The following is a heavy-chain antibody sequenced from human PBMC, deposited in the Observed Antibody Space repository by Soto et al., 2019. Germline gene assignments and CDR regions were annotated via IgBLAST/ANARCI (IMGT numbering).Heavy chain of an antibody. CDR1: GYSFTDYF. CDR3: ARDGSCYAFDY. Sequence: ASVKVSCKASGYSFTDYFMHWVRQAPGQGLEWMGVIYTSGGSTYYSQKFQGRVTMTRDTSTSTVYMELNSLTSDDTAVYSCARDGSCYAFDYWG. D-gene: IGHD3-16*01. V-gene: IGHV1-46*03. J-gene: IGHJ4*01. CDR2: IYTSGGST.